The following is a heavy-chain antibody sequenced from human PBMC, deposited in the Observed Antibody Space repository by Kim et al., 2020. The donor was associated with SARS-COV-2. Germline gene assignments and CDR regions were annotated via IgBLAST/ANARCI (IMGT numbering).Heavy chain of an antibody. CDR3: ARGLAAADPGDY. V-gene: IGHV5-51*01. D-gene: IGHD6-13*01. Sequence: RYSPSFQGQVTISADRSISTAYLQWSSLKASDTAMYYCARGLAAADPGDYWGQGTLVTVSS. J-gene: IGHJ4*02.